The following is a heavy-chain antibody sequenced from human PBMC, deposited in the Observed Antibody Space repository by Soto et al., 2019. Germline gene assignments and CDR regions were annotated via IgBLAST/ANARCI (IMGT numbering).Heavy chain of an antibody. Sequence: QVQLVQSGAEVKKPGASVKVSCKASGYTFTSYGISWLRQAPGQGLEWMVWISAYNGNTNYAQKIQGRVTMTTDTSTSTAYMELRSLRSDDTAVYYCAREGHYDFWSGYYIGFDYWGQGTLVTVSS. J-gene: IGHJ4*02. V-gene: IGHV1-18*01. CDR2: ISAYNGNT. D-gene: IGHD3-3*01. CDR3: AREGHYDFWSGYYIGFDY. CDR1: GYTFTSYG.